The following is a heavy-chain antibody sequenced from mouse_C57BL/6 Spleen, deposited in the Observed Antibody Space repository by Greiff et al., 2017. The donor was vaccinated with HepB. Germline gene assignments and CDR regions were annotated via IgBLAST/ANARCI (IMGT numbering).Heavy chain of an antibody. V-gene: IGHV1-26*01. CDR1: GYTFTDYY. Sequence: VQLQQSGPELVKPGASVKISCKASGYTFTDYYMNWVKQSHGKSLEWTGYINPNNGSPSSNQKFKGKATLTVDKSSSTAYMELRSLTSEDSAVYYCSRDYYGSSLRYYAMDYWGQGTSVTVSS. D-gene: IGHD1-1*01. J-gene: IGHJ4*01. CDR3: SRDYYGSSLRYYAMDY. CDR2: INPNNGSP.